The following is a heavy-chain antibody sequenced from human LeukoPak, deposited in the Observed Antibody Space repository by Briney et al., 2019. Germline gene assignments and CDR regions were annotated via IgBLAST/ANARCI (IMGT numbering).Heavy chain of an antibody. J-gene: IGHJ6*02. V-gene: IGHV4-30-2*01. CDR3: ARAPLTFYYGMDV. CDR2: IYHSGST. CDR1: GGSISSGGYS. Sequence: SETLSLTCAVSGGSISSGGYSWSWIRQPPGKGLEWIGYIYHSGSTYYNPSLKSRVTISVDRSKNQFSLKLSSVTAADTAVYFCARAPLTFYYGMDVWGQGTTVTVSS. D-gene: IGHD1-14*01.